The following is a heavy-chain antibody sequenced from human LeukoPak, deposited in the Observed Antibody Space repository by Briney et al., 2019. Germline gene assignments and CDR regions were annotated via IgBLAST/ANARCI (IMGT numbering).Heavy chain of an antibody. CDR1: GYTFTSYA. CDR2: INAGNGNT. Sequence: ASVKVSCKASGYTFTSYAMHWVRQAPGQRLEWMGWINAGNGNTKYSQKFQGRVTITRDTSASTAYMELSSLRSEDTAVYYCASGRRYFDWLLPEYFQHWGQGTLVTVSS. J-gene: IGHJ1*01. V-gene: IGHV1-3*01. CDR3: ASGRRYFDWLLPEYFQH. D-gene: IGHD3-9*01.